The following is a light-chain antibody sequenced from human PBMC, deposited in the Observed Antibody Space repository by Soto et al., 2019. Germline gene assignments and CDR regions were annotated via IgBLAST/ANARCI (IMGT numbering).Light chain of an antibody. CDR2: KAS. CDR1: QSISSW. J-gene: IGKJ4*01. CDR3: QQYDNYPLT. V-gene: IGKV1-5*03. Sequence: DIQVTKSPATLSASVGGRVTITCRASQSISSWFAWYQQKPGKAPKLLIYKASSLESGVPSRFSGSGSGTEFTLTISSLQPDDFATYYCQQYDNYPLTFGGGTKVDTK.